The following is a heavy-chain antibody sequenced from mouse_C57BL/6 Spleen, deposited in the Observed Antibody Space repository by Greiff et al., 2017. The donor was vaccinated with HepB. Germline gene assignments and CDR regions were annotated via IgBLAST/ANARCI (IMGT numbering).Heavy chain of an antibody. Sequence: QVQLQQSGPELVKPGASVKISCKASGYSFTSYYIHWVKQRPGQGLEWIGWIYPGSGNTKYNEKFKGKATLTADTSSSTAYMQLSSLTSEDSAVYYCARWITPGNYFDYWGQGTTLTVSS. V-gene: IGHV1-66*01. J-gene: IGHJ2*01. CDR2: IYPGSGNT. CDR3: ARWITPGNYFDY. D-gene: IGHD2-4*01. CDR1: GYSFTSYY.